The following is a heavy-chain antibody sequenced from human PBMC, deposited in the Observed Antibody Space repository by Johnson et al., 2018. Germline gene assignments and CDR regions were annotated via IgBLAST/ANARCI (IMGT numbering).Heavy chain of an antibody. CDR1: GFTFSSYW. J-gene: IGHJ3*02. CDR3: VLASAFDI. Sequence: VQLVESGGGLVQHGGSLRLSCAASGFTFSSYWMSWVRQAPGKGLEWVANLKQEGSEKYYVDSVKGRFTLSRDNAKNSLYLQMNSLRAEDTAVYYCVLASAFDIWGQGTMVTVSS. V-gene: IGHV3-7*01. CDR2: LKQEGSEK.